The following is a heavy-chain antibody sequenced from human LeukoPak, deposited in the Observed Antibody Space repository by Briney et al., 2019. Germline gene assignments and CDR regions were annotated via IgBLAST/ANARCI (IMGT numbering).Heavy chain of an antibody. J-gene: IGHJ4*02. CDR2: IWYDGSNK. V-gene: IGHV3-33*01. CDR3: ASDDGPNDH. Sequence: SGGSLRLSCAASGFSFSSYGMHWVRQAPGKGLEWVSSIWYDGSNKNYADSVKGRFTISRDNSKNTVFLQINSLRAEDTAVYYRASDDGPNDHWGQGTLVTVSS. D-gene: IGHD3/OR15-3a*01. CDR1: GFSFSSYG.